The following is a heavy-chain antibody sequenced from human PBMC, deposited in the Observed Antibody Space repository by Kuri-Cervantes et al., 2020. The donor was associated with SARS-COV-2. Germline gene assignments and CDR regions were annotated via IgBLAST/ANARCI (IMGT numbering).Heavy chain of an antibody. Sequence: TCKASGYTFTSYDINWVRQATGQGLEWMGWMNPNSGNTGYAQKFQGRVTMTRNTSISTAYMELSSLRSEDTAVYYCARLGDSSGYFDYYYYYMDVWGKGTTVTVSS. V-gene: IGHV1-8*02. CDR3: ARLGDSSGYFDYYYYYMDV. CDR1: GYTFTSYD. D-gene: IGHD3-22*01. CDR2: MNPNSGNT. J-gene: IGHJ6*03.